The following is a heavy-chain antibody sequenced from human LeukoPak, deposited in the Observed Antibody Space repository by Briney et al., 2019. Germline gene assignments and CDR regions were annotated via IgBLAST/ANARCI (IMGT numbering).Heavy chain of an antibody. CDR1: GGSISSGGYY. J-gene: IGHJ4*02. Sequence: SETLSLTCTVSGGSISSGGYYWSWIRQPPGKGLEWIGYIYHSGSTYYNPSLKSRVTISVDRSKNQFSLKLSSVTAADTAVYYCASSTFGVVNFDYWGQGTLVTVSS. D-gene: IGHD3-3*01. CDR2: IYHSGST. CDR3: ASSTFGVVNFDY. V-gene: IGHV4-30-2*01.